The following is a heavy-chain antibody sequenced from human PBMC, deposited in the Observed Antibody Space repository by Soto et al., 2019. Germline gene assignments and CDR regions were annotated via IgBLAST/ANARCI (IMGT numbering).Heavy chain of an antibody. J-gene: IGHJ4*02. Sequence: PSETLSLTCTVSGGSISSDGYYWSWIRQHPGKGLEWIGYIYSSGSAYYDPSLSSRVTIFLDTSKSQFSLRLTSVTAADTAMYYCARGRYTSSLSCFALRGQGTLVTVSS. CDR2: IYSSGSA. V-gene: IGHV4-31*03. D-gene: IGHD3-16*02. CDR1: GGSISSDGYY. CDR3: ARGRYTSSLSCFAL.